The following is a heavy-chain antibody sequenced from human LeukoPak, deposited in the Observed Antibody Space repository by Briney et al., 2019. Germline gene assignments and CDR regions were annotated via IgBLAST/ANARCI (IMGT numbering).Heavy chain of an antibody. Sequence: GGSLRLSCAASGFTFSSYAMSWVRQAPGKGLEWVSAISGSGGSTYYADSVKGRFTISRDNSKNTLYLQMNSLRAEDTAVYYCAKDKSRIAVAGTCGMDVWGQGTTVIVSS. CDR1: GFTFSSYA. CDR2: ISGSGGST. V-gene: IGHV3-23*01. D-gene: IGHD6-19*01. J-gene: IGHJ6*02. CDR3: AKDKSRIAVAGTCGMDV.